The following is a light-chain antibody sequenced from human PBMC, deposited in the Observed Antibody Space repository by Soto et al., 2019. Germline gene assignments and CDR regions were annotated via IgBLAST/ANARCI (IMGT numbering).Light chain of an antibody. CDR1: QSVFSS. J-gene: IGKJ1*01. CDR2: GAA. CDR3: QQYGSSRT. Sequence: IVMTQSPATLSVSPGERATLSCRASQSVFSSLAWYQQKPGQAPRLLIYGAATRATGVPARFSGSGSGTEFTLTISSLQSEDFAVYYCQQYGSSRTFGQGTKVEIK. V-gene: IGKV3-15*01.